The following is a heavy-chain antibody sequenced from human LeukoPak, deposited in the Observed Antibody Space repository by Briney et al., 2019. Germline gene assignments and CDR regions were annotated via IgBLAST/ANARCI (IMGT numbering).Heavy chain of an antibody. Sequence: GGSLRLSCAASGFTFSSYAMSWVRQAPGKGLEWVSAISGSGGSTYYADSVKGRFTISRDNSKNTLYLQMNSLRAEDTAVYYCARDLYLQGTFDYWGQGTLVTVSS. CDR2: ISGSGGST. CDR3: ARDLYLQGTFDY. J-gene: IGHJ4*02. V-gene: IGHV3-23*01. CDR1: GFTFSSYA. D-gene: IGHD2-2*01.